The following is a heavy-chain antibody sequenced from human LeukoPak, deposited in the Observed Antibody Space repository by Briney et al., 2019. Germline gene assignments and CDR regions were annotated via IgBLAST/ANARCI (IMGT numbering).Heavy chain of an antibody. CDR3: ARVLKWELPNLWYFDY. Sequence: PSQTLSLTCTVSGGSISSGGYYWSWIRQPPGKGLEWIGYIYHSGSTYYNPSLKSRVTISVDRSKNQFSLKLSSVTAADTAVYYCARVLKWELPNLWYFDYWGQGTLVTVSS. J-gene: IGHJ4*02. V-gene: IGHV4-30-2*01. CDR2: IYHSGST. D-gene: IGHD1-26*01. CDR1: GGSISSGGYY.